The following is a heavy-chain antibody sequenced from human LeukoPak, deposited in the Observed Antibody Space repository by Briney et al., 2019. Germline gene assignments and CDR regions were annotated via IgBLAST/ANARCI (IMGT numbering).Heavy chain of an antibody. Sequence: ASVKVSCKASGYTFTGYYMHWVRQAPGQGLEWMGWINPNSGGTNYAQKFQGRVTMTRNTSISTAYMELSSLRSEDTAVYYCARQTYGDYSNWFDPWGQGTLVTVSS. CDR3: ARQTYGDYSNWFDP. V-gene: IGHV1-2*02. CDR2: INPNSGGT. CDR1: GYTFTGYY. J-gene: IGHJ5*02. D-gene: IGHD4-17*01.